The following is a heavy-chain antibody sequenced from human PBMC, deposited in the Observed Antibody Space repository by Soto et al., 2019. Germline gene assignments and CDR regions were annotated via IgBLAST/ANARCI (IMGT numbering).Heavy chain of an antibody. CDR3: AREGGYCSGGSCHYWYFDL. CDR2: IIPIRGIA. D-gene: IGHD2-15*01. CDR1: GGTFSSYT. J-gene: IGHJ2*01. V-gene: IGHV1-69*08. Sequence: QVQLVQSGAEVKKPGSSVKVSCKASGGTFSSYTISWVRQAPGQGLEWMGRIIPIRGIANYAQKFQGRVTITADKSTSTAYMELSSLRSEDTAVYYCAREGGYCSGGSCHYWYFDLWGRGTLVTVSS.